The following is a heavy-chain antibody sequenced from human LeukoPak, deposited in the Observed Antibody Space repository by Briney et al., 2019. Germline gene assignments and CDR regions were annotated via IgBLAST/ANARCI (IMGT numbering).Heavy chain of an antibody. CDR3: ARLVRYCTTNSCYPFDY. CDR1: GGSFSGYY. J-gene: IGHJ4*02. Sequence: PETLSLTCAVYGGSFSGYYWSWIRQPPGKGLEWIGEINHSGGTNYNPSLKSRVTISIDTSRNQFSLRLNSVTAADTAVYYCARLVRYCTTNSCYPFDYWGQGTLVTVSS. CDR2: INHSGGT. V-gene: IGHV4-34*01. D-gene: IGHD2-2*01.